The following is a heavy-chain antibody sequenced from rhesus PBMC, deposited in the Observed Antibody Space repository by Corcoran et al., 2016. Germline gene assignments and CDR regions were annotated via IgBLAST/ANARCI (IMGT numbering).Heavy chain of an antibody. CDR2: IHGSSRTP. CDR1: GYSISSNY. CDR3: ARGSAWFDY. V-gene: IGHV4-147*01. Sequence: QVKLQESGPGLVKPSDTLSLTCAVSGYSISSNYWTWIREPPGKGLEWIGYIHGSSRTPYYNLSLKIRITISTDTPKNQFSLNLNSVTAADTAVYSCARGSAWFDYWGQGGLVSVSS. D-gene: IGHD1-38*01. J-gene: IGHJ4*01.